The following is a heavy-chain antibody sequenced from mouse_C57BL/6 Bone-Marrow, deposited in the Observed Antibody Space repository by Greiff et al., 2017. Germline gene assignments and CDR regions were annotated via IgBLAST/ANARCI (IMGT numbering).Heavy chain of an antibody. CDR2: ISYDGSN. Sequence: EVQLQQSGPGLVKPSQSLSLTCSVTGYSITSGYYWNWIRQFPGNKLEWMGYISYDGSNNYNPSLKNQISITRDTSKNQFFLKLNSVTTEYTATYYGARGPAQAKDYAMDYWGQGTSVTVSS. D-gene: IGHD3-2*02. CDR3: ARGPAQAKDYAMDY. V-gene: IGHV3-6*01. J-gene: IGHJ4*01. CDR1: GYSITSGYY.